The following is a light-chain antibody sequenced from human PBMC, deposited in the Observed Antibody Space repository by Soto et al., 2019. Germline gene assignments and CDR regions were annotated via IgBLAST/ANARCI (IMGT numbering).Light chain of an antibody. CDR3: QQYNNWRTIT. Sequence: PGERATLPCRASQRVSSGYLAWYQQKPGQAPRLLIYGASNRANDIPDRFSGRGSGTDLTLTISRLEPEDFAVYDCQQYNNWRTITFGQGTRLEIK. J-gene: IGKJ5*01. V-gene: IGKV3D-20*02. CDR2: GAS. CDR1: QRVSSGY.